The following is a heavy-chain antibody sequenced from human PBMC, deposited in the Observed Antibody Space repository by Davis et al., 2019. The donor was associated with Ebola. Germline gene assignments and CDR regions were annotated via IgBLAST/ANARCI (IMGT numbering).Heavy chain of an antibody. V-gene: IGHV3-7*03. J-gene: IGHJ6*03. CDR1: GLIFNNYW. CDR2: IKEDGGEK. D-gene: IGHD3/OR15-3a*01. Sequence: GESLKISCAASGLIFNNYWMSWIRQAPGKGPEWVAIIKEDGGEKYYVDSVKGRFTISRDNAKNSLFLEMNSLGAEDTAFYYCASGDGRGRSYDMDVWGQGTTVTVSS. CDR3: ASGDGRGRSYDMDV.